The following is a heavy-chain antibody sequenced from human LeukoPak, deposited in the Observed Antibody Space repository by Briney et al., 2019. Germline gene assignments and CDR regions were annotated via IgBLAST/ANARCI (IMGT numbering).Heavy chain of an antibody. D-gene: IGHD3-10*01. J-gene: IGHJ4*02. V-gene: IGHV3-30*02. Sequence: GGSLRLSCAASGFTFSSSGMHWVRQAPGKGLEWVAFIRYDGSNKYYADSVKGRFTISRDNSKNTLYLQMNSLRAEDTAVYYCAKEGYYYGSGSYYIEYWGQGTLVTVSS. CDR2: IRYDGSNK. CDR1: GFTFSSSG. CDR3: AKEGYYYGSGSYYIEY.